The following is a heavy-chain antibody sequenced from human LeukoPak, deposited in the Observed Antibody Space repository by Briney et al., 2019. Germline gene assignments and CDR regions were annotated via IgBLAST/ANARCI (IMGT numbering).Heavy chain of an antibody. D-gene: IGHD1-26*01. CDR1: GFTFSSYS. CDR2: ISSSSSTI. J-gene: IGHJ4*02. CDR3: ARSSLLRVNY. V-gene: IGHV3-48*01. Sequence: GGSLRLSCAASGFTFSSYSMNWVRQAPGKGLEWVSYISSSSSTIYYADSVKGRFTISRDNAKNSLYLQMNSLRAEDTAVYYCARSSLLRVNYWGQGTLVTVSS.